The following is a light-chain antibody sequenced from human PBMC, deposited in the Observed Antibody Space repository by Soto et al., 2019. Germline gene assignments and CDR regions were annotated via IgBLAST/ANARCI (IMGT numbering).Light chain of an antibody. CDR1: QSVSSN. Sequence: EIEMTQSPATLSVSPGERATLSCRASQSVSSNLAWYQQKPGQAPRLLIYGASSRATGIPDRFSGSGSGTDFTLTISRLEPEDFAVYYCQQYGSSPYTFGQGTKVDIK. CDR2: GAS. CDR3: QQYGSSPYT. V-gene: IGKV3-20*01. J-gene: IGKJ2*01.